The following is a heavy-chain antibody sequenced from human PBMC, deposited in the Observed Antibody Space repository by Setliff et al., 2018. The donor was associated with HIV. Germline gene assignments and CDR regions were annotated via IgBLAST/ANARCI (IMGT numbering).Heavy chain of an antibody. CDR3: ARKFRPGHGVDV. D-gene: IGHD2-8*02. CDR1: RFDFNNYW. J-gene: IGHJ6*02. Sequence: GGSLRLSCAASRFDFNNYWMCWVRQAPGKGLEWVANIGQDGSETNYVDSVKGRFTISRDNARSSMYLQMNSLRAEDTAIYYCARKFRPGHGVDVWGQGTTVTVS. V-gene: IGHV3-7*01. CDR2: IGQDGSET.